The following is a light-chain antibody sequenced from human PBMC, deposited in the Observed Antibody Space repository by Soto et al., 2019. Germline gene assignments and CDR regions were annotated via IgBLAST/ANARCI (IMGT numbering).Light chain of an antibody. V-gene: IGKV3-15*01. CDR2: GAS. CDR3: QQYNNWPPCT. J-gene: IGKJ1*01. CDR1: QSVSSN. Sequence: EILMTQSPATLSVSPGERATLSCRASQSVSSNLAWYQQKPGQAPRLLIYGASTRATGIPARFSGSGSGTEFTLTISSLQSEDFAVYYCQQYNNWPPCTFGQGTKVESK.